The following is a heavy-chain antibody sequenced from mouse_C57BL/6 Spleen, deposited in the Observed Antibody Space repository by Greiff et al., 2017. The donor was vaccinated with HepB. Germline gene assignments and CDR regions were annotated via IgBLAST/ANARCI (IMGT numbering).Heavy chain of an antibody. D-gene: IGHD1-1*01. CDR3: ARSYYYGSDY. V-gene: IGHV1-64*01. CDR2: IHPNSGST. Sequence: QVHVKQPGAELVKPGASVKLSCKASGYTFTSYWMHWVKQRPGQGLEWIGMIHPNSGSTNYNEKFKSKATLTVDKSSRTAYMQLSSLTSEDSAFYYCARSYYYGSDYWGQGTTLTVSS. J-gene: IGHJ2*01. CDR1: GYTFTSYW.